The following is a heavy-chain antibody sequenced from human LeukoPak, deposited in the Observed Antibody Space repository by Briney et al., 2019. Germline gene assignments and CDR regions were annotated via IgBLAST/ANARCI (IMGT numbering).Heavy chain of an antibody. J-gene: IGHJ4*02. CDR1: GFTFSSYA. V-gene: IGHV3-23*01. CDR2: ISGSGGST. CDR3: AKDRGYCSSTSCSDDDY. D-gene: IGHD2-2*01. Sequence: GGPLRLSCAASGFTFSSYALSWVRQAPGKGLEWVSAISGSGGSTYHADSVKGRFTISRDNSKSTLYLQMNSLRVEDTAVYYCAKDRGYCSSTSCSDDDYWGQGTLVTVSS.